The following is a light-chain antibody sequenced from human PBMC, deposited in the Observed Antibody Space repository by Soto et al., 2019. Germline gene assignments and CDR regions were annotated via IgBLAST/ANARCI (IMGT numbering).Light chain of an antibody. CDR3: SSFTTSSTPWV. Sequence: QSALTQPASVSGSPGQSITISCTGTSSDVGGYNFVSWYQQHPGKVPKLIIYEVTHRPSGVSDRFSGYKSGNTASLTISGLQAEDEADYYCSSFTTSSTPWVFGGGTKVTVL. CDR1: SSDVGGYNF. CDR2: EVT. V-gene: IGLV2-14*01. J-gene: IGLJ3*02.